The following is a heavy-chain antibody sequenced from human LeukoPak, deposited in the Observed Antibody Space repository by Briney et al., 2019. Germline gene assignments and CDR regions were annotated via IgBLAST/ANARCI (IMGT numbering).Heavy chain of an antibody. D-gene: IGHD6-19*01. Sequence: PGGSLRLSCAASGFTFSTYGMHWVRQAPGKGLEWVAVISYDGDNKYFADSVKGRFTISRDNSKNTLYLQMNSLRAEDTAVYYCARAPIAVATLLGMDVWGQGTTVTVSS. CDR3: ARAPIAVATLLGMDV. J-gene: IGHJ6*02. CDR2: ISYDGDNK. V-gene: IGHV3-30*03. CDR1: GFTFSTYG.